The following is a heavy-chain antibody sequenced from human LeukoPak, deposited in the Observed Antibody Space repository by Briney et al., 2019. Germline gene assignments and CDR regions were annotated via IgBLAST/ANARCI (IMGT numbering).Heavy chain of an antibody. CDR2: INHSGST. V-gene: IGHV4-34*01. CDR1: GGSFSGYY. Sequence: SETLSLTCAVYGGSFSGYYWSWIRQPPGKGLEWIGEINHSGSTNYNPSLKSRVTISVDTSKNQFSLKLSSVTAADTAVYYCARRGNYYYYMDVWGKWTTVTVSS. J-gene: IGHJ6*03. D-gene: IGHD3-10*01. CDR3: ARRGNYYYYMDV.